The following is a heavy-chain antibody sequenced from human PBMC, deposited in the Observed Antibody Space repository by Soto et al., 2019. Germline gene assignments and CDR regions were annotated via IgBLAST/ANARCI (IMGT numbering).Heavy chain of an antibody. Sequence: SETLSLTCTTSGGSISSYYWSWLRQPPGKGLEWIGYIYYSGSTNYNPSLKSRVTISVDTSKNQFSLNLRSVTTADTAMYYCARDWHYYDSSGYPRVYGMDVWGQGTTVTVSS. D-gene: IGHD3-22*01. V-gene: IGHV4-59*12. CDR3: ARDWHYYDSSGYPRVYGMDV. J-gene: IGHJ6*02. CDR1: GGSISSYY. CDR2: IYYSGST.